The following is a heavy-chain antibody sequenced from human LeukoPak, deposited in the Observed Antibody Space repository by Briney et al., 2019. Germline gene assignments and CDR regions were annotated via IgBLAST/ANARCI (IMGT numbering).Heavy chain of an antibody. V-gene: IGHV4-34*01. D-gene: IGHD6-19*01. CDR3: ARSPGHSQWLVRFDY. CDR2: INHSGST. J-gene: IGHJ4*02. CDR1: DGSFSASY. Sequence: SETLSLTCAVYDGSFSASYWSWIRQPPGKGLEWIGEINHSGSTNYNPSLKSRVTISVDTSKNQFSLKLSSVTAADTAVYYCARSPGHSQWLVRFDYWGQGTLVTVSS.